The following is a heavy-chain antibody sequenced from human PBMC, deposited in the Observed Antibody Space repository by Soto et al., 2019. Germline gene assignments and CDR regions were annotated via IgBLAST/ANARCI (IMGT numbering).Heavy chain of an antibody. CDR3: VRDRTVNYYDRSGYIYYFNY. CDR2: IIPSGGST. Sequence: GASVKVSCKASGYSFTSYSMHWVRQAPGQGPEWMGIIIPSGGSTRYAQKFQGRVTMTRDTSTSTLYMELSSLRSEDTAVYFCVRDRTVNYYDRSGYIYYFNYWGQGTLVTVSS. CDR1: GYSFTSYS. V-gene: IGHV1-46*01. D-gene: IGHD3-22*01. J-gene: IGHJ4*02.